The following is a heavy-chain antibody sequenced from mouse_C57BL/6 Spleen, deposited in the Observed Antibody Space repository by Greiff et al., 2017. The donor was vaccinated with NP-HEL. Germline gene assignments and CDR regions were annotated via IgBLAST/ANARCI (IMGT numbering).Heavy chain of an antibody. Sequence: VQLQESGAELVRPGASVQLSCTASGFTFNDDYMHWVKQRPEQGLEWIGSINPENGGTEYDAKFQGKATITADTSSSTAYLQLSSLTSEDTAVYYWTTWGYYSNLDDWGQGTTLTVSS. CDR3: TTWGYYSNLDD. D-gene: IGHD2-5*01. J-gene: IGHJ2*01. CDR1: GFTFNDDY. V-gene: IGHV14-4*01. CDR2: INPENGGT.